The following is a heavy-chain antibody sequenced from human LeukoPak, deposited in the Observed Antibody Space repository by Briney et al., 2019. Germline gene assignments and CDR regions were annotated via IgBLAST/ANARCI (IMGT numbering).Heavy chain of an antibody. CDR1: GFTFSSYW. CDR2: IKQDESEK. V-gene: IGHV3-7*01. Sequence: TGGSLRLSCAASGFTFSSYWMYWVRQAPGKGLEWVASIKQDESEKYYGDSVKGRFAVSRDNAKNSLFLQMNSLRAEDTAVYYCARDWGYYALDIWGQGTMVTVSS. D-gene: IGHD2-15*01. J-gene: IGHJ3*02. CDR3: ARDWGYYALDI.